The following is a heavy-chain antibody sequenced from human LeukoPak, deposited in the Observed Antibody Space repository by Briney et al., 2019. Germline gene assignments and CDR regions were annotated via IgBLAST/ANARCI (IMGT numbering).Heavy chain of an antibody. D-gene: IGHD6-13*01. CDR1: VYTFTISC. CDR2: ISAYNGNT. J-gene: IGHJ4*02. Sequence: GASVRVSRVASVYTFTISCISGVPHAPGQGLECRRWISAYNGNTTYAQKLQGRVTMTRDTSTSTANMELRSLRSDDTAVYYCARVSYTGAGTKPYCGQGTLVTASS. V-gene: IGHV1-18*01. CDR3: ARVSYTGAGTKPY.